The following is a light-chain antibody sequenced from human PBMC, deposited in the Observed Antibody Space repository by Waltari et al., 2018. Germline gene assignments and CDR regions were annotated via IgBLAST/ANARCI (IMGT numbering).Light chain of an antibody. Sequence: QSALTQPASVSGSPGQSITISCTGTSSHVGGYNSSSWYQQHPGKAPKLIIYDVSSRPSGVSNLFSGSKSGNTASMTISGLQAEDEADYYCSSYSSSSTQVFGTGTTVTVL. V-gene: IGLV2-14*01. CDR3: SSYSSSSTQV. CDR1: SSHVGGYNS. CDR2: DVS. J-gene: IGLJ1*01.